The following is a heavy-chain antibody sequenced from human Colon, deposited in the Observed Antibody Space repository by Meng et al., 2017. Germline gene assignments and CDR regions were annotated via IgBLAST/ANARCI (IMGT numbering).Heavy chain of an antibody. D-gene: IGHD1-26*01. V-gene: IGHV1-2*02. Sequence: ASVKVSCKASGYTFTGYYMHWVRQAPGQGLEWMGWINPNSGGTNYAQKFQGRVTMTRDTSISTAYMELSRLRSDDTAVYYCARLKYSGSYSQSGFDYWGQGTRVTGSS. CDR2: INPNSGGT. CDR1: GYTFTGYY. J-gene: IGHJ4*02. CDR3: ARLKYSGSYSQSGFDY.